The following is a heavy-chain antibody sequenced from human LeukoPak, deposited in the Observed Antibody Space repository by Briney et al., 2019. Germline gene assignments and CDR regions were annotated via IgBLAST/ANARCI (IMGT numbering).Heavy chain of an antibody. V-gene: IGHV4-30-4*08. J-gene: IGHJ6*03. D-gene: IGHD2-2*02. CDR1: GGSISSGDYY. Sequence: SETLSLTCTVSGGSISSGDYYWSWIRQPPGKGLEWIGYIYYSGSTYYNPSLKSRVTISVDTSKNQFSLKLSSVTAADTAVYYCARTCSSTSCYKFGCYYYFMDVWGKGTTVTVSS. CDR3: ARTCSSTSCYKFGCYYYFMDV. CDR2: IYYSGST.